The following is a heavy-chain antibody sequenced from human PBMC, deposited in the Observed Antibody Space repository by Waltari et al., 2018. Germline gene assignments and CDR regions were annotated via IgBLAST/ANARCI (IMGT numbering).Heavy chain of an antibody. V-gene: IGHV3-30*01. CDR3: AKAEYSNWRKIKEYFQH. CDR1: GFSFSSYA. CDR2: ISFDGSIT. Sequence: QVQLVESGGGVVQPGRSLRLPCEASGFSFSSYAMHWVRQAPGKGLEWVTVISFDGSITFYADSVKGRFTVSRDNSKNTLFLEMNSLRPEDTAVYYCAKAEYSNWRKIKEYFQHWGQGTLVTVSS. J-gene: IGHJ1*01. D-gene: IGHD2-21*01.